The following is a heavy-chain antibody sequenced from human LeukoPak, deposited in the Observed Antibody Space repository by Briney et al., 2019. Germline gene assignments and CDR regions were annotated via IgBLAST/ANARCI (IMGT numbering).Heavy chain of an antibody. V-gene: IGHV4-59*01. CDR3: ARLHYYDSSGIKPTPFFDY. J-gene: IGHJ4*02. CDR1: GGSISSYY. CDR2: IYYSGST. Sequence: SETLSLTCTVSGGSISSYYWSWIRQPPGKGLEWIGYIYYSGSTNYNPSLKSRVTISVDTSKNQFSLKLSSVTAADTAVYYCARLHYYDSSGIKPTPFFDYWGQGTLVTVSS. D-gene: IGHD3-22*01.